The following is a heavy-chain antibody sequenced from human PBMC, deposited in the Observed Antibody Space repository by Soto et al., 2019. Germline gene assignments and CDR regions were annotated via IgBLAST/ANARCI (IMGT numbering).Heavy chain of an antibody. D-gene: IGHD6-13*01. CDR1: GFTFTSSA. Sequence: SVKVSCKASGFTFTSSAVQWVRQARGQRLEWIGWIVVRSGNTNYAKKFQERVTTTRDMSTSKAYMELSRLRSEDTAVYYCAASEQLPWLDPWGHGTLVTV. J-gene: IGHJ5*02. CDR3: AASEQLPWLDP. CDR2: IVVRSGNT. V-gene: IGHV1-58*01.